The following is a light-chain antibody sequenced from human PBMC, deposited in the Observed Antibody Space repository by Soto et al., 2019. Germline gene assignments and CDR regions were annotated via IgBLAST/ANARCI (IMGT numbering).Light chain of an antibody. Sequence: DIQLTQARSFLSASAGHRVTITCRDSQVISSYLAWYQQKPGRAPKLLIYAASNLQSGVPSRFSGSGSGTDFIFTISSLQPEDFATYYCQHYNSYPWTFGQGTKVDI. J-gene: IGKJ1*01. CDR3: QHYNSYPWT. CDR1: QVISSY. CDR2: AAS. V-gene: IGKV1-9*01.